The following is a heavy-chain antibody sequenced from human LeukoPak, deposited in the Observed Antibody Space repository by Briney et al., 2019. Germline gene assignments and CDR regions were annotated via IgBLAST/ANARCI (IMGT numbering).Heavy chain of an antibody. CDR3: ARGNDYDFWSGSANDAFDI. Sequence: GGSLRLSCAASGFTFSSYWMHWVRQAPGKGLVWVSRINSDGSSTSYADSVKGRFTISRDNAKNTLYLQMNSLRAEDTAVYYCARGNDYDFWSGSANDAFDIWGQGTMVTVSS. V-gene: IGHV3-74*01. CDR1: GFTFSSYW. J-gene: IGHJ3*02. D-gene: IGHD3-3*01. CDR2: INSDGSST.